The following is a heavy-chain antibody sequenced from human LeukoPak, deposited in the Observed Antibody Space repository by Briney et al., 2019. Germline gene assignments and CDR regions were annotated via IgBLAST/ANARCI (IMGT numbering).Heavy chain of an antibody. CDR1: GYTFTSYG. Sequence: ASVKVSCKASGYTFTSYGISWVRQAPGQGLEWMGRIIPIFGTANYAQKFQGRVTITTDESTSTAYMELSSLRSEDTAVYYCAKQRYSYGQYYFDYWGQGTLVTVSS. CDR3: AKQRYSYGQYYFDY. J-gene: IGHJ4*02. D-gene: IGHD5-18*01. V-gene: IGHV1-69*05. CDR2: IIPIFGTA.